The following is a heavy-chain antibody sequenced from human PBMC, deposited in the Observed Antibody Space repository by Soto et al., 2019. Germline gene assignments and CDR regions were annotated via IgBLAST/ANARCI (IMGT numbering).Heavy chain of an antibody. CDR3: ARDRAELRVVV. Sequence: SETLSLTCTVSGGSISSGGYYWSWIRQHPGKGLEWIGYIYYSGSTYYNPSLKSRVTISVDTSKNQFSLKLSSVTAAGTAVYYCARDRAELRVVVWGQGTLVTVSS. CDR2: IYYSGST. V-gene: IGHV4-31*03. J-gene: IGHJ4*02. D-gene: IGHD2-15*01. CDR1: GGSISSGGYY.